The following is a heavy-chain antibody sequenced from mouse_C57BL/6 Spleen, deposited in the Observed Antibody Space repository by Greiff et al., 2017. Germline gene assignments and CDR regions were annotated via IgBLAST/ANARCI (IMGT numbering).Heavy chain of an antibody. V-gene: IGHV1-52*01. Sequence: QVQLQQPGAELVRPGSSVTLSCKASGYTFTSSWMHWVKQRPIQGLEWIGNIDPSDSETHYNQKFKDKATLTVDKSSSTAYMQLSSLTSEDSAVYYCARGGDGAWFAYWGQGTLVTVSA. CDR2: IDPSDSET. CDR1: GYTFTSSW. J-gene: IGHJ3*01. D-gene: IGHD2-3*01. CDR3: ARGGDGAWFAY.